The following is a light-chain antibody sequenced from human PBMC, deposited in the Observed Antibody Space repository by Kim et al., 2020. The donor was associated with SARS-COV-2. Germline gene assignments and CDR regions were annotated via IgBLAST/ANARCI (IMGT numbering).Light chain of an antibody. CDR3: LLFYGGVHLGV. J-gene: IGLJ2*01. CDR2: STS. V-gene: IGLV7-43*01. CDR1: RGAVTSGYY. Sequence: KFTITGASSRGAVTSGYYPNWFQQNPGQAPRALIYSTSNKPSWTPARFSGSLLGGKAALTLSHVQPEDEAEYYCLLFYGGVHLGVFGGGTKLTVL.